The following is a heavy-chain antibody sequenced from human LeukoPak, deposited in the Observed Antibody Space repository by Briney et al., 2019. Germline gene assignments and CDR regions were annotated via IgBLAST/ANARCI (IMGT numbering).Heavy chain of an antibody. CDR3: ARDRARIQRWPLGMDY. Sequence: PGGSLRLSCAASGFTFSNYGMHWVRQAPGKGLEWVAVISYDGSNKYYVDSVKGRFTISRDNSKNTLYLQMNSLRAEDAAVYYCARDRARIQRWPLGMDYWGQGTLVTVSP. D-gene: IGHD5-18*01. CDR2: ISYDGSNK. V-gene: IGHV3-30*03. J-gene: IGHJ4*02. CDR1: GFTFSNYG.